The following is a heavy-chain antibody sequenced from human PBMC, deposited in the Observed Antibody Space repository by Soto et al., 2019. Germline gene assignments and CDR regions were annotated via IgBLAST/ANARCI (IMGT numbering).Heavy chain of an antibody. CDR3: ARQAYYGSGTYYSDY. J-gene: IGHJ4*02. Sequence: EXLKIYCKCSGYXYISYWLVWVRHMPGKGLESIGIIFPGDSDATYSTSFQGQATISADKSISTAYLPWSSMKASDTAMSYCARQAYYGSGTYYSDYWGQGTLVTVSS. D-gene: IGHD3-10*01. CDR2: IFPGDSDA. CDR1: GYXYISYW. V-gene: IGHV5-51*01.